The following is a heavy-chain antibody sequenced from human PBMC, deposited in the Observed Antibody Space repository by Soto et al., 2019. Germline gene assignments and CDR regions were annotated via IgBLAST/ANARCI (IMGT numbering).Heavy chain of an antibody. Sequence: EVQLVQSGAEVKKPGESLRISCKGSGYSFTSYWISWVRQMPGKGLEWMGRIDPSDSYTNYSPSFQGHVTISADKSISXAXXQWSSLKASDTAMYYCARQIYYDSSGYLPDRAFDIWGQGTMVTVSS. J-gene: IGHJ3*02. CDR3: ARQIYYDSSGYLPDRAFDI. D-gene: IGHD3-22*01. V-gene: IGHV5-10-1*01. CDR2: IDPSDSYT. CDR1: GYSFTSYW.